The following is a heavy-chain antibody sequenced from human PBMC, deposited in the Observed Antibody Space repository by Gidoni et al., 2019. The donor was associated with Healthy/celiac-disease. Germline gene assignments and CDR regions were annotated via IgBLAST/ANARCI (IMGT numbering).Heavy chain of an antibody. D-gene: IGHD6-13*01. CDR3: ARGVSSSWYHWYFDL. V-gene: IGHV1-69*01. J-gene: IGHJ2*01. CDR1: GGTFSSYA. CDR2: IIPIFGTG. Sequence: QVPLVQSGAQVKKPGSSVTVSCKASGGTFSSYALSWVRQAPGQGLEWMGGIIPIFGTGNYAQKFQGRVTITADESTSTAYMELSSLRSEDTAVYYCARGVSSSWYHWYFDLWGRGTLVTVSS.